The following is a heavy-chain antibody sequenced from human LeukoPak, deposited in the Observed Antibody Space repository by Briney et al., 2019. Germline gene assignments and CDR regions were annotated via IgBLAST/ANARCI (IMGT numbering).Heavy chain of an antibody. D-gene: IGHD4-23*01. CDR1: GFSVSNKY. J-gene: IGHJ5*02. CDR2: IYSGGGT. V-gene: IGHV3-53*01. CDR3: AREITPGGWFDP. Sequence: GGSLRLSCAASGFSVSNKYMSWVRQAPGKGLEWVSGIYSGGGTYYADSVKGRFTISRDNPKNTLYLQMNILRPEDTAVYFCAREITPGGWFDPWGQGALVTVSS.